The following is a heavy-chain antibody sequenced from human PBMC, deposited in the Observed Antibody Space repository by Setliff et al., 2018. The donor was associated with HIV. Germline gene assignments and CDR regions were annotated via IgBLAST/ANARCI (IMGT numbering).Heavy chain of an antibody. CDR1: GYTFTSSY. J-gene: IGHJ6*03. CDR3: ARDGVRGYDSSGYLFSWVRRFHHDYYYYYMDV. V-gene: IGHV1-46*01. Sequence: GASVKVSCKASGYTFTSSYMHCVRQAPGQGLEWMGIINPSGGSTSYAQKFQGRVTMTRDTSTSTVYMELSSLRSEDTAVYYCARDGVRGYDSSGYLFSWVRRFHHDYYYYYMDVWGKGTTVTVSS. D-gene: IGHD3-22*01. CDR2: INPSGGST.